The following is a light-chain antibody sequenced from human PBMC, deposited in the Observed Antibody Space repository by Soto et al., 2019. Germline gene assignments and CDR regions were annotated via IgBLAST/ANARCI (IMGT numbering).Light chain of an antibody. J-gene: IGKJ4*01. CDR1: QSVISY. CDR3: QQYNNWPWLT. Sequence: EVVMTQSPVTLSASPGEGATLSCRASQSVISYLAWYQQKPGQAPRLLIYGASTRATDVPARFSGSGSGTEFTLTISSLQPEDFGVYYCQQYNNWPWLTFGGGTKVEI. V-gene: IGKV3-15*01. CDR2: GAS.